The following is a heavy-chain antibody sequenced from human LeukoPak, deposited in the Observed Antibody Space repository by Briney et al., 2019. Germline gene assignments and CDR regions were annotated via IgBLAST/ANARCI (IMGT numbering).Heavy chain of an antibody. Sequence: PGASLRLSCAASGFTFTNYAMSWVRQAPGKRLEWVSYISSSGSTIYYADSVKGRFTISRDNAKNSLYLQMNSLRAEDTAVYYCARDGGSTVTTAKQQGRYYYYGMDVWGQGTTVTVSS. J-gene: IGHJ6*02. V-gene: IGHV3-48*03. CDR3: ARDGGSTVTTAKQQGRYYYYGMDV. CDR1: GFTFTNYA. D-gene: IGHD4-17*01. CDR2: ISSSGSTI.